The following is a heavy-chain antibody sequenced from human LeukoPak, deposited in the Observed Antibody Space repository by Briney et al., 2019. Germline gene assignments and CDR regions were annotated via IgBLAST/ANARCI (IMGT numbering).Heavy chain of an antibody. CDR2: ISSSGSTI. Sequence: HPGGSLRLSCAASGFTFSSYAMHWVRQAPGKGLERVSYISSSGSTIYYADSVKGRFTISRDNAKNSLYLQMNSLRAEDTAVYYCARGDAYFGVGFDYWGQGTLVTVSS. CDR3: ARGDAYFGVGFDY. CDR1: GFTFSSYA. J-gene: IGHJ4*02. V-gene: IGHV3-48*04. D-gene: IGHD3-16*01.